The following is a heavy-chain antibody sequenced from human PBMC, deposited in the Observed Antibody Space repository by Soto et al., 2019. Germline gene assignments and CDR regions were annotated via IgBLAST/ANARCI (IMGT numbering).Heavy chain of an antibody. V-gene: IGHV3-53*04. CDR3: ARLGMTTVTTSVYHGSGSYYNGIDY. Sequence: GGSLRLSCAASGFTVSSNYMSWVRQAPGKGLEWVSVIYSGGSTYYADSVKGRFTISRHNSKNTLYLQMNSLRAEDTAVYYCARLGMTTVTTSVYHGSGSYYNGIDYWGQGTLVTVSS. J-gene: IGHJ4*02. D-gene: IGHD3-10*01. CDR1: GFTVSSNY. CDR2: IYSGGST.